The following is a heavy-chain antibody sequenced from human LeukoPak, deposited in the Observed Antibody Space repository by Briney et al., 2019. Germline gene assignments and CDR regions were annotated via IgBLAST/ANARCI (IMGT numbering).Heavy chain of an antibody. V-gene: IGHV3-23*01. CDR1: GFTFSLYA. Sequence: GGSLRLSCAASGFTFSLYAMRWVRQAPGKGLEWLAEIGAGGDGAYHADSVKGRFTIFRDNSKNTLFLQMNSLRAEDTAVYYCTTSWPKVREGDQWGQGTLVTVSS. D-gene: IGHD3-16*01. CDR3: TTSWPKVREGDQ. CDR2: IGAGGDGA. J-gene: IGHJ4*02.